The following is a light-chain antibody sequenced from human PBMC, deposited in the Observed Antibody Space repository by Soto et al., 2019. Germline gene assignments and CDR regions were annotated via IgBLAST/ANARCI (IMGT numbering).Light chain of an antibody. CDR1: QAINSA. CDR3: QQFNSYPLT. Sequence: IQLTQSPSSLSASVGDKVTISCRASQAINSALAWCQQRPGKAPMVLIYDASILESGVPSRFSGSGSGTDFTLTIISLQPEDFATYYCQQFNSYPLTFGGGTKVEIE. CDR2: DAS. V-gene: IGKV1-13*02. J-gene: IGKJ4*01.